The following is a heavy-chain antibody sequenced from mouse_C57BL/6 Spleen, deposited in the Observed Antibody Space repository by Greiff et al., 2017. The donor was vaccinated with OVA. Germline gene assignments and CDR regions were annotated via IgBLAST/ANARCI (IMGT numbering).Heavy chain of an antibody. Sequence: VQLQESGPGLVAPSQSLSITCTASGYSLTNYGVHWVSQPPGKGLEWLVVIWSDGSTTYNSALKYRQSISKDNSKTQVFLKMNRLQTDDTAMYYCARNGGGNYDWYIDVWGTGTTVTVSS. D-gene: IGHD2-1*01. CDR1: GYSLTNYG. CDR2: IWSDGST. V-gene: IGHV2-6*02. CDR3: ARNGGGNYDWYIDV. J-gene: IGHJ1*03.